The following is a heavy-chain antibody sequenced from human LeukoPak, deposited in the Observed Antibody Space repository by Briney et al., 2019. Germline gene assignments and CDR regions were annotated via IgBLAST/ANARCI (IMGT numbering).Heavy chain of an antibody. CDR2: MKQDGSDK. D-gene: IGHD4-17*01. V-gene: IGHV3-7*01. CDR3: ARTTAFDS. Sequence: GGSLRLSCAASGFTFSTYWMSWVRQAPGKGLEWVANMKQDGSDKYFVDSVKGRSTISRDNAKNSLYLKMNSLRSEDTAVYYCARTTAFDSWGQGTLVTVSS. J-gene: IGHJ4*02. CDR1: GFTFSTYW.